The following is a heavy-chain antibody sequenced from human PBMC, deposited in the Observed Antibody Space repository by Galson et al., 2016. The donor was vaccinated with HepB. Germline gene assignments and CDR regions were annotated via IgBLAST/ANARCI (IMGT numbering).Heavy chain of an antibody. CDR2: VYHSGHT. J-gene: IGHJ3*01. CDR3: ARPTSSGYGDAFDV. V-gene: IGHV4-59*01. CDR1: GGSLNDYY. Sequence: ETLSLTCTVSGGSLNDYYWSWLRQPPGKGLQWIGYVYHSGHTKYNPSLKSRVTMSVDPSKSQFTLKMTSVTAVDTAVYYCARPTSSGYGDAFDVWGQGTVVTVSS. D-gene: IGHD5-12*01.